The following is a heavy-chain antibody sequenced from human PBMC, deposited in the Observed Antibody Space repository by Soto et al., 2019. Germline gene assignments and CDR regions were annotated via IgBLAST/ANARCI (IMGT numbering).Heavy chain of an antibody. D-gene: IGHD5-18*01. CDR1: GGSISSSSYY. CDR2: IYYSGST. Sequence: PSETLSLTCTVSGGSISSSSYYWGWIRQPPGKGLEWIGSIYYSGSTYYNPSLKSRVTISVDTSKNQFSLKLSSVTAADTAVYYCARQSGYSYGEFFDYWGQGTTVTVSS. V-gene: IGHV4-39*01. CDR3: ARQSGYSYGEFFDY. J-gene: IGHJ4*03.